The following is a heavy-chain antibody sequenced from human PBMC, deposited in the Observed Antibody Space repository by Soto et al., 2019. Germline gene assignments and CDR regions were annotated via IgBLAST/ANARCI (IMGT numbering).Heavy chain of an antibody. CDR1: GISFSSYW. J-gene: IGHJ5*02. V-gene: IGHV3-7*05. CDR2: IKQDASAR. CDR3: AGGTWGPNWFDP. D-gene: IGHD3-16*01. Sequence: GGSLRLSCVASGISFSSYWMSWVRQTPGRGLEWVTNIKQDASARYYEDSVKGRFTISRDNAKNSLYLQMNSLRADDTALYYCAGGTWGPNWFDPWGQGTLVTVSS.